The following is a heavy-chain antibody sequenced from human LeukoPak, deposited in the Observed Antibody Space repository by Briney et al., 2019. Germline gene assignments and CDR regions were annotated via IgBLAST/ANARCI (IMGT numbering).Heavy chain of an antibody. D-gene: IGHD6-13*01. CDR3: ARHARQQLVHYFDY. V-gene: IGHV4-39*01. J-gene: IGHJ4*02. CDR2: IYYSGST. Sequence: KPSETLSLTCTVSGDSTTSSSYYWGWIRQPPGKGLEWIGGIYYSGSTYYNPSLKIRVTISVDTSKHQFSLELSSLTAADTAVYYCARHARQQLVHYFDYCGQGALVTVSS. CDR1: GDSTTSSSYY.